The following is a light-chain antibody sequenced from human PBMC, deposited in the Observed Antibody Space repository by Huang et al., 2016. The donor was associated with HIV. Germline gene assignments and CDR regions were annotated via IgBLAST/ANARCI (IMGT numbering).Light chain of an antibody. CDR1: QSVNSY. CDR2: DAS. Sequence: EIVLTQSPATLSLSPGERATLSCRASQSVNSYVAWYQQKPGQAPRLLIYDASNRATGIPAMFSGSGSGTDFTLTISSLEPEDFAVYYCQQRSNWYTFGQGTKLEIK. J-gene: IGKJ2*01. CDR3: QQRSNWYT. V-gene: IGKV3-11*01.